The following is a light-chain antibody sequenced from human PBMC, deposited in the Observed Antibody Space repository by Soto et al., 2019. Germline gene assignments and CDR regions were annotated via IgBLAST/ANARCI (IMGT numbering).Light chain of an antibody. V-gene: IGLV1-47*01. CDR2: RSS. CDR3: AAWDDSLSGRV. Sequence: QSVLTQPPSASGTPGQRVTISCSGSRSNIGSNSVYWYQQLPGTAPKLLIYRSSQRPSGVPDRFSGSKSGTSASLAISGLRTEDEADYYCAAWDDSLSGRVFGGQTKLTVL. J-gene: IGLJ3*02. CDR1: RSNIGSNS.